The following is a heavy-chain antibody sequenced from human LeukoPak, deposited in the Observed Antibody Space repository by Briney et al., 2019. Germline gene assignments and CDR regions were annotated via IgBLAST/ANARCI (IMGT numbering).Heavy chain of an antibody. Sequence: KPSETLSLTCTVPGGSISSSSYYWGWIRQPPGKGLEWIGSIYYSGSTYYNPSLKSRVTISVDTSKNQFSLKLSSVTAADTAVYYCAREREASPKVGYFDYWGQGTLVTVSS. CDR1: GGSISSSSYY. D-gene: IGHD1-26*01. CDR2: IYYSGST. CDR3: AREREASPKVGYFDY. J-gene: IGHJ4*02. V-gene: IGHV4-39*07.